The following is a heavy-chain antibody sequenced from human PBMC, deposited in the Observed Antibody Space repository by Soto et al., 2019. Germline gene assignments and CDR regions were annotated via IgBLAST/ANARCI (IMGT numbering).Heavy chain of an antibody. D-gene: IGHD3-16*01. V-gene: IGHV3-74*01. CDR2: VNSDGSTT. CDR3: ASNYAYAEGYYYYGIDV. J-gene: IGHJ6*02. Sequence: GGTLRLSCAASGFTFSNYWMHWVRQAPGKGLVWVSRVNSDGSTTNYADSVKGRFTISRDNAKNTLHLQMNSLGAEDTAVYYCASNYAYAEGYYYYGIDVWGQGTTVTVSS. CDR1: GFTFSNYW.